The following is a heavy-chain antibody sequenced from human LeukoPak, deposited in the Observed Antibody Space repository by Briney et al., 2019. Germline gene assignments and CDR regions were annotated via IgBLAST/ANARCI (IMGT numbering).Heavy chain of an antibody. CDR2: ISNDGNHK. Sequence: QPGGSLRLSCAASGFTSRPFGIHWVRQAPGKGLEWVTFISNDGNHKDYSDSVKGRFTISRDDSTNTLYLEMNSLRAEDTAVYHCARDIWSNGNKYFDLWGQGTLVTVSS. CDR3: ARDIWSNGNKYFDL. V-gene: IGHV3-33*01. D-gene: IGHD1/OR15-1a*01. CDR1: GFTSRPFG. J-gene: IGHJ4*02.